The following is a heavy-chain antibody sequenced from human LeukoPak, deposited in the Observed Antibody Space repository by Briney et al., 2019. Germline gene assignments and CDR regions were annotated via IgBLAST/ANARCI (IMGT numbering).Heavy chain of an antibody. CDR1: GGSISSGGYY. D-gene: IGHD6-13*01. CDR3: ARRSSSWYSKIDS. CDR2: IYYSGST. J-gene: IGHJ4*02. V-gene: IGHV4-31*03. Sequence: SQTLSLTCTVSGGSISSGGYYWSWIRQHPGKGLEWIGYIYYSGSTYYNPSLKSRVTISEDTSKNQFSLKLSSVTAADTAVYYCARRSSSWYSKIDSWGQGTLVTVSS.